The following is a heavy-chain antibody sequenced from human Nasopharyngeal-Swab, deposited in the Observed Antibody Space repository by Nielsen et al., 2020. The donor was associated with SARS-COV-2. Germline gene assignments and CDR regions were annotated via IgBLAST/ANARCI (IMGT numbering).Heavy chain of an antibody. CDR2: INVYNDNK. CDR3: ASDTWGDL. CDR1: GYTFPSLG. J-gene: IGHJ5*02. D-gene: IGHD3-16*01. Sequence: ASVKVSCKASGYTFPSLGISWVRQAPGQGLEWMGWINVYNDNKNYARRFQGRVTMTTDTSTSTAYMELRSLRSDDTAVYYCASDTWGDLWGPGTLVTVSS. V-gene: IGHV1-18*01.